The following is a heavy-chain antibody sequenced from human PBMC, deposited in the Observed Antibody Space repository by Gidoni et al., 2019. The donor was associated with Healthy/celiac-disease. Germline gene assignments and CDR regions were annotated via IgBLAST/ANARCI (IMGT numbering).Heavy chain of an antibody. CDR3: AREGGEGYYDSSGYYYVWYFDL. CDR1: GFTFSSYA. Sequence: QVQLVESGGGVVQPGRSLRLSCAASGFTFSSYAMHWVRQAPGKGLGWVAVISYDGSNKYSADSVKGRFPISRDNSQTTLFLQMNSLRAEDTAVYYCAREGGEGYYDSSGYYYVWYFDLWGRGTLVTVSS. D-gene: IGHD3-22*01. V-gene: IGHV3-30-3*01. J-gene: IGHJ2*01. CDR2: ISYDGSNK.